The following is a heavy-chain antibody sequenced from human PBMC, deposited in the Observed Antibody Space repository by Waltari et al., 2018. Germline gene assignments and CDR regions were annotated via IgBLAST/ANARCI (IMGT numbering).Heavy chain of an antibody. J-gene: IGHJ4*02. V-gene: IGHV4-61*01. CDR1: DGSIRSRSYY. CDR3: ARHGPAYGSGWWEY. D-gene: IGHD6-19*01. CDR2: IYNSGNT. Sequence: QVQLQESGPGLVKPSETLSLTCTVSDGSIRSRSYYCSWIRQPPGKGLEWIGYIYNSGNTNYNPTLKSRVTITVDTSKNQFSLKLSSVTAADTAIYYCARHGPAYGSGWWEYWGQGTLVTVSS.